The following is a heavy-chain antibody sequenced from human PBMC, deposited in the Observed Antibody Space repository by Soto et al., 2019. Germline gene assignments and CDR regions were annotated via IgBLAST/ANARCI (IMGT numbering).Heavy chain of an antibody. Sequence: SVKVSCKASGGTFSRDAISWVRQAPGQGLEWMGGIIPIFGTVNYAQKFQGRVTISADESTSTVYMELSSLNSEDTAVYFCAREFLSLSSSWREYFHHWGQGTLVTVSS. D-gene: IGHD6-13*01. CDR1: GGTFSRDA. J-gene: IGHJ1*01. CDR3: AREFLSLSSSWREYFHH. V-gene: IGHV1-69*13. CDR2: IIPIFGTV.